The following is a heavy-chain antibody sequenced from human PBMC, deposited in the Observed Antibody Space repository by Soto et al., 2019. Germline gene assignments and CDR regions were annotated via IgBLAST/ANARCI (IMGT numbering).Heavy chain of an antibody. CDR2: INAGNGNT. Sequence: ASVKVSCKASGYTFSSYAIHWVRQAPRQRLEWMGWINAGNGNTKYSQKFQGRVTITSDTSASTAFMELSSLRSEDTAVYYCARESGRCITTSCYAWFDPWGQGTLVTVSS. CDR1: GYTFSSYA. J-gene: IGHJ5*02. CDR3: ARESGRCITTSCYAWFDP. D-gene: IGHD2-2*01. V-gene: IGHV1-3*01.